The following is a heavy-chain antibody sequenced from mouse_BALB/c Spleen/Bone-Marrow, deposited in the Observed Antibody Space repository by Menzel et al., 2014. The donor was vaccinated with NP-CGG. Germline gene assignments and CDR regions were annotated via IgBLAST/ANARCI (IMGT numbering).Heavy chain of an antibody. V-gene: IGHV14-3*02. CDR2: IDPVNGNT. CDR1: GFNIKDTY. D-gene: IGHD4-1*01. Sequence: VQLKESGAELVKPGASVKMSCTASGFNIKDTYMHWVKQRPEQGLEWIGRIDPVNGNTKYDPKFQGKATITADTSSNTAYLQLGSLTSGDTAVYYCARWKLGRAWFAYWGQGTLVTVSA. CDR3: ARWKLGRAWFAY. J-gene: IGHJ3*01.